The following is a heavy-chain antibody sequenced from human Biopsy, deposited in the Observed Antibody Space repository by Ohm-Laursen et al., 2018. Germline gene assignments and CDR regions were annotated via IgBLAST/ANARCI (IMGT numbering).Heavy chain of an antibody. V-gene: IGHV1-69*13. J-gene: IGHJ5*02. CDR3: ARRYCSSTSCSPPFYSWFNP. CDR2: IIPIFETI. D-gene: IGHD2-2*01. Sequence: SVKVSCKASGGTFSSYAISWVRQAPGQGPEWMGGIIPIFETIDYAPKFQDRVTITADESTRTAYMELSSLKSEDTAVYYCARRYCSSTSCSPPFYSWFNPWGHGTLVTVSS. CDR1: GGTFSSYA.